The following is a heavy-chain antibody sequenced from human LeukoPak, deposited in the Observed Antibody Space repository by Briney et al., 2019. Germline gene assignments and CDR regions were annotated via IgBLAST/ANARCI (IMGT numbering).Heavy chain of an antibody. CDR1: GGSISSGGYS. CDR2: IYHSGST. V-gene: IGHV4-30-2*01. D-gene: IGHD3-10*01. CDR3: ARDVSPYYGSGSFPEN. J-gene: IGHJ1*01. Sequence: PSETLSLTCAVSGGSISSGGYSWSWVRQPPGTGLEWIGYIYHSGSTYYNPPLKSRVTISVDRSKNQFSLKLSSVTAADTAVYYCARDVSPYYGSGSFPENWGQGTLVTVSS.